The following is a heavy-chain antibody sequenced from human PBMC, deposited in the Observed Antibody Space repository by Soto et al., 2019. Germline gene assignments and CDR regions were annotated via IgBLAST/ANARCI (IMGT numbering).Heavy chain of an antibody. CDR2: ISYDGSNK. CDR3: AKDGMAYCGGDCYPSYFDY. Sequence: QVQLVESGGGVVQPGRSLRLSCAASGFTFSSYGMHWVRQAPGKGLEWVAGISYDGSNKYYADSVKGRFTISRDNSKNTLYLQMNSLRAEDTAVYYCAKDGMAYCGGDCYPSYFDYWGQGTLVTVSS. V-gene: IGHV3-30*18. J-gene: IGHJ4*02. D-gene: IGHD2-21*02. CDR1: GFTFSSYG.